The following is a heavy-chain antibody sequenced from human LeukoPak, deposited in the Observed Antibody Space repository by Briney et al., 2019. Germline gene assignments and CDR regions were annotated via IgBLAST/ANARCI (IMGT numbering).Heavy chain of an antibody. Sequence: GGSLRLSCAASGFTFSSYAMSWVRQAPGKGLEWVSAISGSGGSTYYADSVKGRFTIFRDNSKNTLYLQMNSLRAEDTAVYYCAKDNAIFGVTKWFDPWGQGTLVTVSS. V-gene: IGHV3-23*01. CDR2: ISGSGGST. CDR1: GFTFSSYA. D-gene: IGHD3-3*01. J-gene: IGHJ5*02. CDR3: AKDNAIFGVTKWFDP.